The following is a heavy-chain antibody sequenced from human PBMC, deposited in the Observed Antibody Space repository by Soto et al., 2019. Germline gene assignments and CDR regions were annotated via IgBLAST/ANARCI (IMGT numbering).Heavy chain of an antibody. CDR2: IYYSGST. D-gene: IGHD3-9*01. Sequence: SETLSLTCTVSGGSISSSSYYWGWIRQPPGKGLEWIGSIYYSGSTYYNPSLKSRVTISVDTSKNQFSLKLSSVTAADTAVYYCASQELLRYFDWLLYPGYFQHWGQGTLVTVSS. CDR3: ASQELLRYFDWLLYPGYFQH. V-gene: IGHV4-39*01. CDR1: GGSISSSSYY. J-gene: IGHJ1*01.